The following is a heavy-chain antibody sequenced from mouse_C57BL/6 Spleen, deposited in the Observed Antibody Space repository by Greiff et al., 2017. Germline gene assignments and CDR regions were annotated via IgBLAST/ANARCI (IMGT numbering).Heavy chain of an antibody. J-gene: IGHJ2*01. V-gene: IGHV5-17*01. CDR2: ISSGSSTI. CDR3: ARDGNYRGSLDY. Sequence: DVMLVESGGGLVKPGGSLKLSCAASGFTFSDYGMHWVRQAPEKGLEWVAYISSGSSTIYYADTVKGRFTISRDNAKNTLFLQMTSLRSEDTAMYYCARDGNYRGSLDYWGQGTTLTVSS. CDR1: GFTFSDYG. D-gene: IGHD2-1*01.